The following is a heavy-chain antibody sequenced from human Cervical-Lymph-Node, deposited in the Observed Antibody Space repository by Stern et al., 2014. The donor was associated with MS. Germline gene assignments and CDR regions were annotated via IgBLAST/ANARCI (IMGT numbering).Heavy chain of an antibody. CDR3: ARDYEDTSMLFDH. D-gene: IGHD2-8*01. V-gene: IGHV3-30*03. CDR1: GFTFSSYG. CDR2: SSYDGNHK. Sequence: VHLVESGGAVVQPGRSLRLSCAASGFTFSSYGMHWVRPDPGKGLEGGTVSSYDGNHKYYAASVKGRFTISRDNSKNTLHLQMNSVTPDDTAIYYCARDYEDTSMLFDHWGQGTLVTVSS. J-gene: IGHJ4*02.